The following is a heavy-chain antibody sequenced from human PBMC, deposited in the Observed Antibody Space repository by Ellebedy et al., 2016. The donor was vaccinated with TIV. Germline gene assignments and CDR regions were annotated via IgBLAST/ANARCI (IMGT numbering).Heavy chain of an antibody. Sequence: ASVKVSCXASGYTFSNYGISWVRQAPGQGLEWMGWISGYNGNAKYVEKFQGRVTMTTDTSTRTAYLELRRLRSDDTAVYYCAREGLGGMDVWGQGTTVTVSS. D-gene: IGHD6-6*01. V-gene: IGHV1-18*01. CDR2: ISGYNGNA. CDR1: GYTFSNYG. CDR3: AREGLGGMDV. J-gene: IGHJ6*02.